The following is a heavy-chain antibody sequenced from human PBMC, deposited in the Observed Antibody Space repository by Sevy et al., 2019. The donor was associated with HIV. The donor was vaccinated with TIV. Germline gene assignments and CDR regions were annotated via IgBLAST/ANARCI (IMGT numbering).Heavy chain of an antibody. J-gene: IGHJ4*02. D-gene: IGHD5-18*01. Sequence: GGPLRLSCGASGFTFSNYAMSWVRQAPGKGPEWVSGINNGGSTYYADSVKGRFTISRDNSKKMVFLQMNSLRAEETAVYYCASGDTTMITDLDYWGQGALVTVSS. V-gene: IGHV3-23*01. CDR3: ASGDTTMITDLDY. CDR2: INNGGST. CDR1: GFTFSNYA.